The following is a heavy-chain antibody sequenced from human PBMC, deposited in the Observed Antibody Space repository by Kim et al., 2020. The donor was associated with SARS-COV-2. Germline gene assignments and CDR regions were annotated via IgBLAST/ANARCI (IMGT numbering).Heavy chain of an antibody. J-gene: IGHJ4*02. CDR2: IWYDGSNK. CDR1: GFTFSSYG. Sequence: GGSLRLSCAASGFTFSSYGMHWVRQAPGKGLEWVAVIWYDGSNKYYADSVKGRFTISRDNSKNTLYLQMNSLRAEDTAVYYCARDGGDGYNGAGYWGQGTLVTVSS. V-gene: IGHV3-33*08. D-gene: IGHD3-16*01. CDR3: ARDGGDGYNGAGY.